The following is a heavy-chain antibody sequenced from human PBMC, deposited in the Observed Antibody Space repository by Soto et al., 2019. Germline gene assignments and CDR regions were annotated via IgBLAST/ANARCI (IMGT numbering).Heavy chain of an antibody. D-gene: IGHD6-19*01. CDR1: GYTFTSYD. J-gene: IGHJ4*02. CDR3: ARASVSGRRFDY. V-gene: IGHV1-8*01. CDR2: MNPNSGNT. Sequence: ASVKVSCKASGYTFTSYDINWVRQATGQGLEWMGWMNPNSGNTGYAQKFQGRVTMTRNTSISTAYMELSSLRSEDTAVYYCARASVSGRRFDYWGEGTLVTVSS.